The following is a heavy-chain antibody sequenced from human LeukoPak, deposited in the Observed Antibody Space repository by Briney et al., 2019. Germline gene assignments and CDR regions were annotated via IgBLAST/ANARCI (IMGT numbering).Heavy chain of an antibody. CDR2: IYYSGST. V-gene: IGHV4-61*01. CDR3: ARYQLLSPYYFDF. J-gene: IGHJ4*02. CDR1: GGSVSSGSYY. D-gene: IGHD2-2*01. Sequence: PSETLSLTCTVSGGSVSSGSYYWSWIRHPAGKGLEWIGYIYYSGSTNYNPSLKSRVTISVDMSKNQFFLKLSSVTAADTAVYYCARYQLLSPYYFDFWGQGTLVTVSS.